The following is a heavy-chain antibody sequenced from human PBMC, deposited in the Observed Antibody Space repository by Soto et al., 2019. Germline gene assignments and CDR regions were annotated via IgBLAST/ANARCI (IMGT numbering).Heavy chain of an antibody. Sequence: PSETLSLTCTVSGGSISSYYWSWIRQPPGKGLEWIGYIYYSGSTNYNPSLKSRVTISVDTSKNQFSLKLSSVTAADTAVYYCARAVEYSAYDLYFDYWGQGTLVTVSS. J-gene: IGHJ4*02. CDR2: IYYSGST. V-gene: IGHV4-59*01. CDR3: ARAVEYSAYDLYFDY. D-gene: IGHD5-12*01. CDR1: GGSISSYY.